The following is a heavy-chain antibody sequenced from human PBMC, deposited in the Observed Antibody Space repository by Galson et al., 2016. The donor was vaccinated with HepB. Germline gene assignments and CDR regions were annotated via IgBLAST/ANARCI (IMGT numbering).Heavy chain of an antibody. Sequence: SLRLSCAASGFNFRSYWMYWVRQVPGKGLVWVSQINPDGRTTTCADSVKGRFTISRDNAKNTLYLQMNSLRAEDTALYYCARDRYCVGDCWGQGTLVTVSS. V-gene: IGHV3-74*01. CDR3: ARDRYCVGDC. CDR2: INPDGRTT. D-gene: IGHD2-21*01. CDR1: GFNFRSYW. J-gene: IGHJ4*02.